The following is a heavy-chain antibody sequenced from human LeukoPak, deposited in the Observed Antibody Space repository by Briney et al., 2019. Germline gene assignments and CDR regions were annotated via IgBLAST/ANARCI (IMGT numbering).Heavy chain of an antibody. J-gene: IGHJ6*02. CDR1: GFTFSDYY. V-gene: IGHV3-11*01. D-gene: IGHD5-18*01. CDR2: ISLSGSTV. CDR3: ARDFTHTAVVIYYYGLDV. Sequence: PGGSLRLSCAASGFTFSDYYMSWVRQAPGEGLQWVSYISLSGSTVYYADSVKGRFTISRDNAKNSLYLQMNSLRAEDTAVYYCARDFTHTAVVIYYYGLDVWGQETTVTVSS.